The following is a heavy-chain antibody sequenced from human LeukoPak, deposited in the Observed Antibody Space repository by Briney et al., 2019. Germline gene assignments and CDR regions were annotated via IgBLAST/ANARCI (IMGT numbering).Heavy chain of an antibody. CDR1: GFXFRSYA. Sequence: PGGSLRLSCSASGFXFRSYAIHWVRQAPGKGLAYVSAISSNGGTIYYADSVKARFTVSRDNSKNTLYLQMSSLRAEDTAVYYCVKVDGYSSGWLPDYWGQGTLVTVSS. J-gene: IGHJ4*02. V-gene: IGHV3-64D*09. CDR2: ISSNGGTI. D-gene: IGHD6-19*01. CDR3: VKVDGYSSGWLPDY.